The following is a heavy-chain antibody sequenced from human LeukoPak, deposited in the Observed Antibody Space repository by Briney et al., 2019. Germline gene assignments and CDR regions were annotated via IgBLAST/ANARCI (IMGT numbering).Heavy chain of an antibody. CDR2: ISSSGSTI. V-gene: IGHV3-11*01. Sequence: GGSLRLSCAASGFTFSDYYMSWIRQAPGKGLEWVSYISSSGSTIYYADSVEGRFTISRDNAKNSLPLQMNSLRAEDTAVYYCARGTYSGTYYGWFYFDYWGPGTLVTVSS. CDR1: GFTFSDYY. J-gene: IGHJ4*02. CDR3: ARGTYSGTYYGWFYFDY. D-gene: IGHD1-26*01.